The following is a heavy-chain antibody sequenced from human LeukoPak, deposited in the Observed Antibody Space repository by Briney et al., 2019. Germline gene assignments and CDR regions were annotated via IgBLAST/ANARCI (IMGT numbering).Heavy chain of an antibody. J-gene: IGHJ4*02. Sequence: SETLSLTCTVSGGSISSSSYYWGWIRQPPGKGLEWIGSIYYSGSTYYNPSPKSRVTISVDTSKNQFSLKLSSVTAADTAVYYCARDLPLYSSGWFDYWGQGTLVTVSS. D-gene: IGHD6-19*01. CDR2: IYYSGST. V-gene: IGHV4-39*07. CDR1: GGSISSSSYY. CDR3: ARDLPLYSSGWFDY.